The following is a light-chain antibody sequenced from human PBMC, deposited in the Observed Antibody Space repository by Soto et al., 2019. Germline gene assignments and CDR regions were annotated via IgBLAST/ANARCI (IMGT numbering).Light chain of an antibody. CDR1: QSISSN. Sequence: EIVMTQSTATLSVSPGERATLSCRPSQSISSNLAWYQQKPGQAPRLLMFRTSSRATGFPARFSGSGSGTDFTLTISSLEPEDFAVYYCQQRSNWPPKITFGQGTLLEIK. J-gene: IGKJ5*01. CDR3: QQRSNWPPKIT. CDR2: RTS. V-gene: IGKV3-11*01.